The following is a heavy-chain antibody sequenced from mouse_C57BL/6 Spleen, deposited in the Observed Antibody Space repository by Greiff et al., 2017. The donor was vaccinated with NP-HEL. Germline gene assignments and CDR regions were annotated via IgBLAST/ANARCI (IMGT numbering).Heavy chain of an antibody. V-gene: IGHV1-39*01. J-gene: IGHJ3*01. CDR3: ARTYDYDGGFAY. D-gene: IGHD2-4*01. Sequence: EVKLVESGPELVKPGASVKISCKASGYSFTDYNMNWVKQSHGKSLEWIGVINPNYGTTSYNQKFKGKATLTVDQSSSTAYMQLNSLTSEDSAVYYCARTYDYDGGFAYWGQGTLVTVAA. CDR2: INPNYGTT. CDR1: GYSFTDYN.